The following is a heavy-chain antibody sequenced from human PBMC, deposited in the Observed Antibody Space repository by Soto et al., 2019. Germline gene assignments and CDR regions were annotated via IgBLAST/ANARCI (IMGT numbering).Heavy chain of an antibody. Sequence: QVPLQESGPGLVKPSETLSLTCSVFGGSISSYYWNWVRQPPGKGLEWIGYIYYTGSTNYNPSLKSRVTMSVDTSKNQLSLKLSSVTAADTAVYFCARGMDGATTPFDYWGQGTLVTVSS. CDR2: IYYTGST. D-gene: IGHD1-26*01. V-gene: IGHV4-59*01. CDR1: GGSISSYY. J-gene: IGHJ4*02. CDR3: ARGMDGATTPFDY.